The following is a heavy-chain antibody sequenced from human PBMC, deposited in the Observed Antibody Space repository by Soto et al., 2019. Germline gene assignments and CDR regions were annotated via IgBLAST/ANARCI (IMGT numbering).Heavy chain of an antibody. CDR1: GYTFTSYD. Sequence: QVQLVQSGAEVKKPGASVKVSCKASGYTFTSYDINWVRQATGQGLEWMGWMNPNSGNTGYAQKFQGRVTMTRNTSTSTAYMELSSLRSEGTAVYYCARWPDGYYYYGMDVWGQGTTVTVSS. CDR2: MNPNSGNT. CDR3: ARWPDGYYYYGMDV. V-gene: IGHV1-8*01. J-gene: IGHJ6*02.